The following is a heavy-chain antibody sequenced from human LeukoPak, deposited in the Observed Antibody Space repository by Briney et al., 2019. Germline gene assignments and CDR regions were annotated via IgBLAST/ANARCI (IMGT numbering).Heavy chain of an antibody. Sequence: SQTLSLTCTVSGGSISSGGYYWSWIRQHPGKGLEWIGYIYYSGSTYYNPSLKSRVTISVDTSKNQFSLKLSSVTAADTAVYYCARHGYYGSGSYYKPIDYWGQGTLVTVSS. CDR1: GGSISSGGYY. V-gene: IGHV4-31*03. CDR3: ARHGYYGSGSYYKPIDY. D-gene: IGHD3-10*01. J-gene: IGHJ4*02. CDR2: IYYSGST.